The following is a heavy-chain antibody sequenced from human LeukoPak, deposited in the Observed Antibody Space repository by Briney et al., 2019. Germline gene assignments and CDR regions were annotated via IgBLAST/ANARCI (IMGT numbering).Heavy chain of an antibody. CDR1: GFTFSSYG. J-gene: IGHJ2*01. D-gene: IGHD2-2*01. V-gene: IGHV3-30*02. Sequence: GGSLRLSCAASGFTFSSYGIHWVRQAPGKGLEWVAFIRYDGSNKYYADSVKGRFTISRDNSKNTLYLQMNSLRAEETAVYYCARDAYCSTTSCKEYFDLWGRGTLVTVSS. CDR3: ARDAYCSTTSCKEYFDL. CDR2: IRYDGSNK.